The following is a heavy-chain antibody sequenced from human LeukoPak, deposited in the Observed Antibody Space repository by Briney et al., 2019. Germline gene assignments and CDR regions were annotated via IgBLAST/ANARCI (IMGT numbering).Heavy chain of an antibody. V-gene: IGHV3-30*03. CDR3: ARDVGSYGDRTL. CDR2: ISYDGSNK. J-gene: IGHJ4*02. CDR1: GFTFSSYG. Sequence: GRSLRLSCAASGFTFSSYGMHWVRQAPGKGLEWVAVISYDGSNKYYADSVKGRFTISRDNSKNTLYLQMNSLRAEDTAVYYCARDVGSYGDRTLWGQGTLVTVSS. D-gene: IGHD4-17*01.